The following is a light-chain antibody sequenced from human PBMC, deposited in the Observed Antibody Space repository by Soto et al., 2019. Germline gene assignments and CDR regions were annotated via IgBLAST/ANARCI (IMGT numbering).Light chain of an antibody. CDR3: LQSNSFPLP. J-gene: IGKJ4*01. V-gene: IGKV1-39*01. Sequence: DMQVTQSPSSLSASVGDRVTITRRASQSISSYLNWYQQKPGKAPKLLIYAASSLQSGVPSRFSGSGSGTDFTLTISSLHPEDIATYYCLQSNSFPLPVGGRTKVEV. CDR1: QSISSY. CDR2: AAS.